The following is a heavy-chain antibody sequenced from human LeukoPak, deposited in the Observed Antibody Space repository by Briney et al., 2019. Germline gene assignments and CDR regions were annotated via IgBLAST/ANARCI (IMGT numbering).Heavy chain of an antibody. V-gene: IGHV3-21*01. CDR3: ARASGDIVETATMGSY. CDR1: GFTFSSYS. D-gene: IGHD5-18*01. J-gene: IGHJ4*02. CDR2: ISSSSSSI. Sequence: GGSLRLSCAASGFTFSSYSMNWVRQAPGKGLEWVSSISSSSSSIYYADSVKGRFTTSRDNAKNSLYPQMNSLRAEDTAVYYCARASGDIVETATMGSYWGQGTLVTVSS.